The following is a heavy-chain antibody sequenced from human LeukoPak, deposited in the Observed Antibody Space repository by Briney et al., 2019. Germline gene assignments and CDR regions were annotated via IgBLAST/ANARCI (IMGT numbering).Heavy chain of an antibody. CDR3: SRGGNHRLDF. Sequence: SETLSLTCAVSGDFISSSDWWSWVRQAPGKGLERIGEIHESGSTNCNPSLKSRVTISIDKSKNQVSLKLSSVTAADTAVYYCSRGGNHRLDFWGQGTLVTVSS. D-gene: IGHD1-14*01. CDR1: GDFISSSDW. V-gene: IGHV4-4*02. J-gene: IGHJ4*02. CDR2: IHESGST.